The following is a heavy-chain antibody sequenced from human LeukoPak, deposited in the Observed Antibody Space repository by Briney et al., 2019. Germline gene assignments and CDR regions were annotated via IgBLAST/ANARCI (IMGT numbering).Heavy chain of an antibody. V-gene: IGHV4-4*07. CDR3: ARRPRGYSYGWFDY. D-gene: IGHD5-18*01. CDR2: IYTSGST. Sequence: SETLSLTCTVSGGSISSYYWSWIRQPAGKGLEWIGRIYTSGSTYYNPSLKSRVTISVDTSKNQFSLKLSSVTAADTAVYYCARRPRGYSYGWFDYWGQGTLVTVSS. CDR1: GGSISSYY. J-gene: IGHJ4*02.